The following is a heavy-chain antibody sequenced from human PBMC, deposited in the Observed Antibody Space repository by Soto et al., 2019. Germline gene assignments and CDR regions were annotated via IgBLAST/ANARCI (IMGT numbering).Heavy chain of an antibody. Sequence: GGSLRLSCVTYGLTFTDYWMSWVRQAPGKWLEWVANIKQDESEKNYLDSVKGRFTISRDNAKNSLYLQMNSLRAEDTAVYYCASDRFRGTYYLRGVTYFFEEWGQGAPVTVSS. CDR3: ASDRFRGTYYLRGVTYFFEE. CDR2: IKQDESEK. V-gene: IGHV3-7*03. CDR1: GLTFTDYW. J-gene: IGHJ4*02. D-gene: IGHD1-26*01.